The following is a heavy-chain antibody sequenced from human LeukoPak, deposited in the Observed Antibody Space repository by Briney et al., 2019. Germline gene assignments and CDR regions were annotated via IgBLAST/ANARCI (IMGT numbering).Heavy chain of an antibody. D-gene: IGHD6-19*01. CDR3: ARENVAAPEGYYYGMDV. Sequence: GGSLRLSCAASGFTVSSNYMSWVRQAPGKGLEWVSVIYTGDATNYADSVKGRFTISRDNSKNTLYLQMNSLRAEDTAVYYCARENVAAPEGYYYGMDVWGQGTTVTVSS. V-gene: IGHV3-66*02. CDR1: GFTVSSNY. CDR2: IYTGDAT. J-gene: IGHJ6*02.